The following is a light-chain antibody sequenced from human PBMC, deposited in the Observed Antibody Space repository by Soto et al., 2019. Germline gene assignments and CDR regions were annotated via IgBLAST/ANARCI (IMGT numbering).Light chain of an antibody. CDR3: QQYNKWPLT. J-gene: IGKJ4*01. V-gene: IGKV3D-15*01. Sequence: IVMTQSPATLSVSPGEGATLSCRASETISRDLAWYQQKPGQSPRLLIFGAFTRATGVPVRFSGSGSGTEFTLTVSSPQSEDVAVYFCQQYNKWPLTFGGGTRVEIK. CDR1: ETISRD. CDR2: GAF.